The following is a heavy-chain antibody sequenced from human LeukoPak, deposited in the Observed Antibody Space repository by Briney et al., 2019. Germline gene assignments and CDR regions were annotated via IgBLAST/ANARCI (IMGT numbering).Heavy chain of an antibody. CDR1: GFTFSSYG. D-gene: IGHD3-3*01. J-gene: IGHJ3*02. CDR3: AKDHTDFWSGHNAFDI. V-gene: IGHV3-30*02. CDR2: IRYDGSNK. Sequence: GGSLRLSCAASGFTFSSYGMHWVRQAPGKGLEWVAFIRYDGSNKYYADSVKGRFTISRDNSKNTLYLQMNSLRAEDTAVYYRAKDHTDFWSGHNAFDIWGQGTMVTVSS.